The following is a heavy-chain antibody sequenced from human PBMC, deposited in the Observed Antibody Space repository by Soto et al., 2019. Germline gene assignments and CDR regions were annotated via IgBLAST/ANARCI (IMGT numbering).Heavy chain of an antibody. CDR1: GYTFTGHW. D-gene: IGHD5-12*01. CDR2: IDPSDSYT. Sequence: ESLKISCQGSGYTFTGHWISWVRQMPGKGLEWMGRIDPSDSYTDYSPTVQGHVTMSADKSINTAYLQWSSLQASDTAVYYCTRHTGYDSSLDYWGQGTLVTAPQ. J-gene: IGHJ4*02. CDR3: TRHTGYDSSLDY. V-gene: IGHV5-10-1*01.